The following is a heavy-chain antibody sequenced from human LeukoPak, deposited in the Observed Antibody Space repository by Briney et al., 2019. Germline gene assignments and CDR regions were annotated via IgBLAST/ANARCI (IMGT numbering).Heavy chain of an antibody. CDR1: GGSISSRSYY. D-gene: IGHD3-22*01. V-gene: IGHV4-39*01. CDR3: ARLYDSQLFGFDY. J-gene: IGHJ4*02. Sequence: SETLSLTCTVSGGSISSRSYYWGWIRQPPGKGLEWIGSIYYSGSTYYNPSLKSRVSISVDTSKNQFSLKLSSVTAADTAVYYCARLYDSQLFGFDYWGQGTLVTVSS. CDR2: IYYSGST.